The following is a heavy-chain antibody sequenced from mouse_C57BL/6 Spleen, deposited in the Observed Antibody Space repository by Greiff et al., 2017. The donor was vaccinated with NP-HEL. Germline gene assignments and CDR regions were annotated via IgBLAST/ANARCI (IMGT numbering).Heavy chain of an antibody. D-gene: IGHD2-10*01. CDR1: GYTFTSYW. CDR3: ARILPGYWYFDG. J-gene: IGHJ1*03. CDR2: INPSNGGT. Sequence: QVHVKQSGTELVKPGASVKLSCKASGYTFTSYWMHWVKQRPGQGLEWIGNINPSNGGTNYNEKFKSKATLTVDKSSSTAYMQLSSLTSEDSAVYYCARILPGYWYFDGWGTGTTVTVSS. V-gene: IGHV1-53*01.